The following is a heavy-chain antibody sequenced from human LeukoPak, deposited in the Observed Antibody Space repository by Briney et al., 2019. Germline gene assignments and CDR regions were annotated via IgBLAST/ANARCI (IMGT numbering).Heavy chain of an antibody. CDR1: GYSLTNYY. J-gene: IGHJ5*01. CDR3: ARGSESYISFDS. V-gene: IGHV1-46*01. D-gene: IGHD3-10*01. Sequence: ASVKVSCKASGYSLTNYYVHWVRQAPGQGLEWMGIINPSGGTTRYAQKFQGRVSMTRDTSTSTVYMELSSLRSEDTAVYYCARGSESYISFDSWGQGTLVTVSS. CDR2: INPSGGTT.